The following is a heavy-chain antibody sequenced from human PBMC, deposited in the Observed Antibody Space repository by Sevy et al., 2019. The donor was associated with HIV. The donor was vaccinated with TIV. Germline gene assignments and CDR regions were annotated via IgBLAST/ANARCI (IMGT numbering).Heavy chain of an antibody. V-gene: IGHV3-33*06. J-gene: IGHJ4*02. CDR3: AKDFFEGDVISNFDS. Sequence: GGSLRLTCAASGFTFRRYGMHWVRRAPGKGLEWVAGIWLDGTQKYYLESVKGRFSISRDNSKKMVYLQMNSLRAEDTAVYYCAKDFFEGDVISNFDSWVQGTLVTVSS. D-gene: IGHD3-3*01. CDR2: IWLDGTQK. CDR1: GFTFRRYG.